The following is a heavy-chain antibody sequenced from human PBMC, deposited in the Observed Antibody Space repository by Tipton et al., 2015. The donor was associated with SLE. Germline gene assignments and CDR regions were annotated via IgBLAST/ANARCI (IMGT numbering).Heavy chain of an antibody. J-gene: IGHJ5*02. Sequence: LRLSCAVYGGSFSGYYWSWIRQPPGKGLEWIGEINHSGSTNYNPSLKSRVTISVDTSKNQFSLKLSSVTAADTAVYYCASTAGYWFDPWGQGTLVTVSS. CDR3: ASTAGYWFDP. CDR2: INHSGST. V-gene: IGHV4-34*01. CDR1: GGSFSGYY.